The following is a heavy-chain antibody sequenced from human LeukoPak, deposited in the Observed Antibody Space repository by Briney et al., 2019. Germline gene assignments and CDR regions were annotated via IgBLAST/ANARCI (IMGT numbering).Heavy chain of an antibody. D-gene: IGHD3-10*01. CDR1: GHTLTELS. J-gene: IGHJ4*02. CDR2: FDPEDGET. Sequence: ASVKVSCKVSGHTLTELSMHWVRQAPGKGLEWMGGFDPEDGETIYAKKFQGGVTMTEDTSTDTAYMELSSLRSEDTAVYYCAADYLWFLDYWGQGTLVTVSS. CDR3: AADYLWFLDY. V-gene: IGHV1-24*01.